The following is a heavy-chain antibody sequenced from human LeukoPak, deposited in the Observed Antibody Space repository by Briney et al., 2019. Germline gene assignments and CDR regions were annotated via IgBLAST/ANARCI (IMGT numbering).Heavy chain of an antibody. CDR3: AKDRITMIVVAFAGGMDV. V-gene: IGHV3-30*18. J-gene: IGHJ6*02. Sequence: GGSLRLSCAASGFTFSSYGMHWVRQAPGKGLEWVAVISYDGSNKYYADSVKGRFTISRDNSKNTLYLQMNSLRAEDTAVYYCAKDRITMIVVAFAGGMDVWGQGTTVTVSS. CDR1: GFTFSSYG. D-gene: IGHD3-22*01. CDR2: ISYDGSNK.